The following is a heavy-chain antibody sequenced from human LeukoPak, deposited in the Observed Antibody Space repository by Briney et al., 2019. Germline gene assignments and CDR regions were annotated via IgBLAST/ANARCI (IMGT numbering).Heavy chain of an antibody. V-gene: IGHV1-2*02. CDR1: GYTFTGYY. J-gene: IGHJ6*02. CDR2: INPNSGGT. CDR3: ARTSAYDSSGWTGYCYYYGMDV. Sequence: GASVKVSCKASGYTFTGYYMHWVRQAPGQGLEWMGWINPNSGGTNYAQKFQGRVTMTRDTSISTAYMELSRLRSDDTAVYYCARTSAYDSSGWTGYCYYYGMDVWGQGTTVTVSS. D-gene: IGHD3-22*01.